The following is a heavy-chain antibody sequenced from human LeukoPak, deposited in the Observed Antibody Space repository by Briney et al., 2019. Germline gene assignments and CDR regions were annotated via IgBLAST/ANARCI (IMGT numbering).Heavy chain of an antibody. CDR2: IRCDGSNK. J-gene: IGHJ3*02. CDR3: ARDGLAAAGMTRAFDI. D-gene: IGHD6-13*01. Sequence: GGSLRLSCAASGFTFSSYGMHWVRQAPGKGLEWVAFIRCDGSNKYYADSAKGRFTISRDNAKNSLYLQMNSLRAEDTAVYYCARDGLAAAGMTRAFDIWGQGTMVTVSS. V-gene: IGHV3-30*02. CDR1: GFTFSSYG.